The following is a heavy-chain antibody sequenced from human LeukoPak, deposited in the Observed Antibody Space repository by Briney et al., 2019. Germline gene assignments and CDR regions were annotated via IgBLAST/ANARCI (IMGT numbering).Heavy chain of an antibody. CDR1: GGSISSYY. V-gene: IGHV4-4*07. CDR3: ARDFEGSYYYDSSDAFDI. Sequence: SETLSLTCTVSGGSISSYYWSWVRQPAGKGLEWIGRIYASGNTNYNPSLKGRVTMTVDTSKNQFSLILSSVTAADTAVYYCARDFEGSYYYDSSDAFDIWGQGTMVTVSS. CDR2: IYASGNT. J-gene: IGHJ3*02. D-gene: IGHD3-22*01.